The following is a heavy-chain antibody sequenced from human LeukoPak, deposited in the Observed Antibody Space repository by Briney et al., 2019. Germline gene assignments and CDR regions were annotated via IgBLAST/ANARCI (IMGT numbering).Heavy chain of an antibody. J-gene: IGHJ6*02. CDR3: ARPHGFGKLNYYYGMDV. Sequence: GESLKISCKGSGYSFTSYWIGWVRQMPGKGLEWVGIIYPGDSDTGYSPSFQGQVTISADKYISTAYLQWSSLKASDTAMYYCARPHGFGKLNYYYGMDVWGQETTVTVSS. D-gene: IGHD3-10*01. V-gene: IGHV5-51*01. CDR1: GYSFTSYW. CDR2: IYPGDSDT.